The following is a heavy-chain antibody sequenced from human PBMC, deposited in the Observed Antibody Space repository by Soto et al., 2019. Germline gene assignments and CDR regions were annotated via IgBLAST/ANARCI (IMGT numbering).Heavy chain of an antibody. CDR3: ARGDYGTGGYPFPYFDY. J-gene: IGHJ4*02. CDR2: INPDSGAT. V-gene: IGHV1-2*02. D-gene: IGHD2-8*02. CDR1: GYSFTGYY. Sequence: HLVQSGAEVKRPGASLKVSCKASGYSFTGYYIHWGRQAPGQGLEWMGWINPDSGATNYAQNFQGRVTLTSDTSISTASMDLTSLTSDDTAVYCCARGDYGTGGYPFPYFDYWGQGTLVIVSS.